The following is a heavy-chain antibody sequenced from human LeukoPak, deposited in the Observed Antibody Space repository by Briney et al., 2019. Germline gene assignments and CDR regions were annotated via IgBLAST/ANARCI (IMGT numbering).Heavy chain of an antibody. CDR2: IYYSGST. V-gene: IGHV4-59*01. J-gene: IGHJ4*02. D-gene: IGHD3-22*01. CDR1: GGSISSYY. CDR3: AREPSSSWYLRFLEY. Sequence: SETLSLTCTVSGGSISSYYWGWIRQPPGKGLEWIGYIYYSGSTSYNPSLKSRVTISVDTSKSQFSLKLTSVTAADTAVYFCAREPSSSWYLRFLEYWGQGTLVTVSS.